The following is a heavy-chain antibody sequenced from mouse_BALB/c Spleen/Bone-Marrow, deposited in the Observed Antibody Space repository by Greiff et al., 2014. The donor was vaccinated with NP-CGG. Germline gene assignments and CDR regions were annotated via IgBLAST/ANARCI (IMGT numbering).Heavy chain of an antibody. V-gene: IGHV5-4*02. CDR2: ISDGGGYT. CDR1: GFTFSDYF. CDR3: ARSGERYGAMDY. D-gene: IGHD2-10*02. J-gene: IGHJ4*01. Sequence: VQLKESGGGLVKPGGSLKLSCAASGFTFSDYFMYLVRQTPAKRLEWVATISDGGGYTYYPDSVWGRFTISRDNAKNNLYLQMSSLKSEDTAMYYCARSGERYGAMDYWGQGTSVTVFS.